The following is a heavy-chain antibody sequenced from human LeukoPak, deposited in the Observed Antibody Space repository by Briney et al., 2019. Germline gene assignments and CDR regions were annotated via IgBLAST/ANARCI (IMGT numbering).Heavy chain of an antibody. CDR1: GFTFSGSA. CDR2: IRSKANSYAT. Sequence: GGSLRLSCAASGFTFSGSAMHWVRQASGKGLEWVGRIRSKANSYATAYAASVKGRFTISRDDSKNTAYLQMNSLKTEDTAVYYCTTGDEFPFDYWGQGTLVTVSS. J-gene: IGHJ4*02. CDR3: TTGDEFPFDY. V-gene: IGHV3-73*01. D-gene: IGHD1-26*01.